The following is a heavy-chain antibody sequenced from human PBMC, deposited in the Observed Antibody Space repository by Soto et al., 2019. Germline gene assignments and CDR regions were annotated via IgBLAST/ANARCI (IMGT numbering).Heavy chain of an antibody. J-gene: IGHJ3*02. Sequence: EVQLLESGRGLVQPGGSLRLSCAVSGFTFSNYAMNWVRQAPGKGLEWVSVVSGSGSSTYYADSVKGRFTISRDNSKNTLYLQMNSLKVEDTAVYYCARRSPSWAFDIWGQGTMVTVSS. CDR3: ARRSPSWAFDI. V-gene: IGHV3-23*01. D-gene: IGHD2-15*01. CDR1: GFTFSNYA. CDR2: VSGSGSST.